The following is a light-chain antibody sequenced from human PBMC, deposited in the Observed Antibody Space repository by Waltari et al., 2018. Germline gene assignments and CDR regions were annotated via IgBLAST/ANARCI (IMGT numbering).Light chain of an antibody. CDR1: QSVNNY. CDR3: QQRGSWPIT. CDR2: DAS. Sequence: EIVLTQSPATLSLSPGDRATLSCRASQSVNNYLAWYQHKPGQAPRLLIYDASNRATGIPARFSGSQSGTDFSLTISSLEPEDLAVYYCQQRGSWPITFGGGTKVEIK. V-gene: IGKV3-11*01. J-gene: IGKJ4*01.